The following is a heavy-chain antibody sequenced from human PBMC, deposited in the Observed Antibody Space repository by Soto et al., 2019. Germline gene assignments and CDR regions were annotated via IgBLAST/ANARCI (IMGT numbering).Heavy chain of an antibody. J-gene: IGHJ5*02. CDR2: IYPGDSDT. Sequence: LGESLKISCKGSGYSFTSYWIGLVRQMPGKGLEWMGIIYPGDSDTRYSPSFQGQVTISADKSISTAYLQWSSLKASDTAMYYCARGYYDSSGYWAINWFDPWGQGTLVTVSS. V-gene: IGHV5-51*01. CDR1: GYSFTSYW. D-gene: IGHD3-22*01. CDR3: ARGYYDSSGYWAINWFDP.